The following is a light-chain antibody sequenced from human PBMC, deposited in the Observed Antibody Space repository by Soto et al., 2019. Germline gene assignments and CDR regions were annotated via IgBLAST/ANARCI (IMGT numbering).Light chain of an antibody. CDR3: HSYDMRLSGSV. J-gene: IGLJ3*02. Sequence: QSVLTQPPSVSGAPGQRVTISCTGNNSNIGGGYDVHWYQQLPGTAPKLLIFGNNNRPSGVPDRFSGSKSYASASLAITGRQSEDEADYYCHSYDMRLSGSVFGGGTKLTVL. CDR2: GNN. CDR1: NSNIGGGYD. V-gene: IGLV1-40*01.